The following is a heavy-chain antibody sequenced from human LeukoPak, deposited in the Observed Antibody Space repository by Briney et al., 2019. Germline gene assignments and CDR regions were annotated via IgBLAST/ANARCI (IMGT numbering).Heavy chain of an antibody. D-gene: IGHD5-24*01. CDR1: GFTFSSYA. Sequence: GGSLRLSCEASGFTFSSYAMSWVRQAPGKGLEWVSGVSGSGGSTVYADSVKGRFTISRDNSKNTMYLQMNSLRAEDTAVYYCARVVVEMATILAFDIWGQGTMVTVSS. CDR2: VSGSGGST. V-gene: IGHV3-23*01. J-gene: IGHJ3*02. CDR3: ARVVVEMATILAFDI.